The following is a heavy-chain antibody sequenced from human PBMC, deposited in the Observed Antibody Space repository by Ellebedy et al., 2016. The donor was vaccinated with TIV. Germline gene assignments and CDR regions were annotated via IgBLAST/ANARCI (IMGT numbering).Heavy chain of an antibody. CDR3: ARQSKGIISYYDYGMDV. D-gene: IGHD3-10*01. V-gene: IGHV1-2*04. CDR2: INPNSGGT. CDR1: GYTFTGHY. Sequence: AASVNVSCKASGYTFTGHYMHWVRQAPGQGLEWMGWINPNSGGTNYAQKFQGWVTMTRDTSISTAYMELSRLRSDDTAVYYCARQSKGIISYYDYGMDVWGQGTTVTVSS. J-gene: IGHJ6*02.